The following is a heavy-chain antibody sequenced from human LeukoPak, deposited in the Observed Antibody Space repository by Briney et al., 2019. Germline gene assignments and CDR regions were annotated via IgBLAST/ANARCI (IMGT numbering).Heavy chain of an antibody. J-gene: IGHJ4*02. Sequence: GGSLRLSCAASGFTVSSNYMSWVRQAPGKGLEWVSVIYSGGHLYYADSVKGRFTVSRDNSKNTVYLQMNSMRAEDTAVYYCARGMYGYGSDWGQGTLVTVSS. CDR3: ARGMYGYGSD. V-gene: IGHV3-53*01. D-gene: IGHD3-10*01. CDR2: IYSGGHL. CDR1: GFTVSSNY.